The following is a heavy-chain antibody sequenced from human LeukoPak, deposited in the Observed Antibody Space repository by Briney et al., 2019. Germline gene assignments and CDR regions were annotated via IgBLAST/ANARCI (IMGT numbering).Heavy chain of an antibody. Sequence: PSETLSLTCTVSGGSISSYYWSWIRQPPGKGLEWIGYISYSGSTNYNPSLKSRVTISVDTSKNQFSPKLSSVTAADTAVYYCAGGRPYYFDYWGQGTLVTVSS. CDR1: GGSISSYY. V-gene: IGHV4-59*01. CDR2: ISYSGST. J-gene: IGHJ4*02. CDR3: AGGRPYYFDY.